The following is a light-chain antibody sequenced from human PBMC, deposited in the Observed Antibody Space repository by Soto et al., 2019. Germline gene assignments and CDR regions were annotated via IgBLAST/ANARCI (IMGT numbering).Light chain of an antibody. V-gene: IGKV3-11*01. CDR1: QSVINY. Sequence: EIVLTQSPGTLSLSPGERATLSCRASQSVINYLTWYQQKPGQAPRLLIYEASNRATGIPARFSGSGSGTDFTLTISNLEPEDFAVYYCQQRTYWPWTLGQGTKVDIK. CDR3: QQRTYWPWT. CDR2: EAS. J-gene: IGKJ1*01.